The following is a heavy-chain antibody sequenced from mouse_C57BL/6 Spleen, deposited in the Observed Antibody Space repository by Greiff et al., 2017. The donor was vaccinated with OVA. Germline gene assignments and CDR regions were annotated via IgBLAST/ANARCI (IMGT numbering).Heavy chain of an antibody. D-gene: IGHD2-5*01. CDR2: IFPGSGST. V-gene: IGHV1-75*01. J-gene: IGHJ4*01. Sequence: VQLQQSGPELVKPGASVKISCKASGYTFTDYYINWVKQRPGQGLEWIGWIFPGSGSTYYNEKFKGKATLTVDKSSSTAYMLLSSLPSEDSAVYFCAREGYYSNYDGDYYAMDYWGQGTSVTVSS. CDR3: AREGYYSNYDGDYYAMDY. CDR1: GYTFTDYY.